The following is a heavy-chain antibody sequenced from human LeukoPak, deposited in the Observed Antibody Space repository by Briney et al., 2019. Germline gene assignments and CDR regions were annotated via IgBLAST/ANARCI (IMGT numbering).Heavy chain of an antibody. V-gene: IGHV3-30-3*01. CDR2: ISYDGSNK. CDR1: GFTFSSYA. D-gene: IGHD6-19*01. CDR3: AKEPDSSGWYGGGYYFDY. Sequence: GGSLRLSCAASGFTFSSYAMHWVRQAPGKGLEWVAVISYDGSNKYYADSVKGRFTISRDNSKNTLYLQMNSLRAEDTAVYYCAKEPDSSGWYGGGYYFDYWGQGTLVTVSS. J-gene: IGHJ4*02.